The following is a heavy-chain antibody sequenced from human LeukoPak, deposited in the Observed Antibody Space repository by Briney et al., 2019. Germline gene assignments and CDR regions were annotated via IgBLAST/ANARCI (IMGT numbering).Heavy chain of an antibody. CDR1: GYTFTSYD. J-gene: IGHJ5*02. CDR3: ARGAPIRVAVAATFDP. D-gene: IGHD6-19*01. CDR2: INAANGNT. V-gene: IGHV1-3*01. Sequence: ASVKVSCKASGYTFTSYDINWVRQAPGQRLEWMGWINAANGNTQYSQKFQGRVTITRDTSASTAYMELSSLRSEDTAVYYCARGAPIRVAVAATFDPWGQGTLVTVPS.